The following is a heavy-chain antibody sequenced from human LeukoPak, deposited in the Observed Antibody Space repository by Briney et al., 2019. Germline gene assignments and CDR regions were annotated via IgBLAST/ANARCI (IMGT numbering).Heavy chain of an antibody. CDR2: IFYSGYT. CDR3: ARGGDFWTGYYTTYYYHYNMDV. V-gene: IGHV4-59*01. CDR1: GGSISNYY. Sequence: SETLSLTCTVSGGSISNYYWNWIRQPPGKGLEWIGYIFYSGYTNYNPSLKSRVTISVDTSKNQFSLKLTSVTAADTAVYYCARGGDFWTGYYTTYYYHYNMDVWGKGTTVIVSS. J-gene: IGHJ6*03. D-gene: IGHD3/OR15-3a*01.